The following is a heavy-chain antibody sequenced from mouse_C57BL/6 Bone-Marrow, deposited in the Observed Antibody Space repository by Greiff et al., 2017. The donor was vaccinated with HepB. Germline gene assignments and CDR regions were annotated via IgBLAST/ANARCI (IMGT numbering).Heavy chain of an antibody. Sequence: EVKLVESGGGLVKPGGSLKLSCAASGFTFSSYAMSWVRQTPEKRLEWVATISDGGSYTYYPDNVKGRFTISRDNAKNNLYLQMSHLKSEDTAMYYCAGYSNSEGDYIDYWGQGTTLTVSS. CDR3: AGYSNSEGDYIDY. J-gene: IGHJ2*01. CDR2: ISDGGSYT. D-gene: IGHD2-5*01. CDR1: GFTFSSYA. V-gene: IGHV5-4*03.